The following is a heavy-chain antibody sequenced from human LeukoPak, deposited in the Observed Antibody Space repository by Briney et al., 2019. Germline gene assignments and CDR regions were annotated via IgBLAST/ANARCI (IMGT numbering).Heavy chain of an antibody. V-gene: IGHV3-7*01. D-gene: IGHD3-22*01. Sequence: KYFLLSLKVRFTISIDNANNSLYLQMNSLRAEDTAVYYCARAHTTYDSSGYYYVDWFDPWGQGTLVTVSS. CDR2: K. CDR3: ARAHTTYDSSGYYYVDWFDP. J-gene: IGHJ5*02.